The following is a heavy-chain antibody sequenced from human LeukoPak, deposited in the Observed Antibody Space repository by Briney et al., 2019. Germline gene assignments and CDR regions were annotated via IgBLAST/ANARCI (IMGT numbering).Heavy chain of an antibody. D-gene: IGHD6-19*01. CDR2: ISYSGST. CDR1: GGSINDYY. J-gene: IGHJ5*02. Sequence: SETLSLTCTVSGGSINDYYWSWIRQPPGKGLEWIGYISYSGSTDYNPSLKSRVTLSVDMSKNQSSLKLRYVTAADTALYYCARHQRGYSSGRFDPWGQGSLVTVSS. CDR3: ARHQRGYSSGRFDP. V-gene: IGHV4-59*08.